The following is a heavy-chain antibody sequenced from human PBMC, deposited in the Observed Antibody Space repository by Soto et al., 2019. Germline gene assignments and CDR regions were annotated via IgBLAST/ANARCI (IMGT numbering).Heavy chain of an antibody. V-gene: IGHV4-31*03. J-gene: IGHJ4*02. D-gene: IGHD6-6*01. CDR1: GGSISSGGYY. CDR2: IYYSGST. Sequence: SETLSLTCTVSGGSISSGGYYWSWIRQHPGKGLEWIGYIYYSGSTHYNPSLKSRVTISVDTSKNQFSLKLSSVTAADTAVYYCAREVSSSSGYFDYWGQGTLVTVSS. CDR3: AREVSSSSGYFDY.